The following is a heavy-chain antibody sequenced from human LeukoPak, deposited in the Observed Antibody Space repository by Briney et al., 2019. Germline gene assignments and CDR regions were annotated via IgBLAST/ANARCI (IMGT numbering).Heavy chain of an antibody. CDR3: TTDSPQATPLY. CDR2: IKSKTDGGTT. J-gene: IGHJ4*02. CDR1: AFTFVKAW. V-gene: IGHV3-15*01. Sequence: GGSRRLSWAASAFTFVKAWMGWVRQAQGKGREWVGRIKSKTDGGTTDYAAPVKGRFTISRDDSKNTLYLQMNSLKTEDTAVYYCTTDSPQATPLYWGQGTLVTVSS.